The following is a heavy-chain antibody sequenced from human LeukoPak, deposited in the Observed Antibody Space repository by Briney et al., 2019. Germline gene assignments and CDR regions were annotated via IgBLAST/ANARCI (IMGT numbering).Heavy chain of an antibody. CDR3: ARGQWLAHAFDI. CDR2: ISSSSTTI. D-gene: IGHD6-19*01. Sequence: GSLRLSCAASGFTFSSYEMNWVRQAPGKWLEWISYISSSSTTIHYADSVKGRFTISRDNAKNSLYLQMNSLRAEDTAVYYCARGQWLAHAFDIWGQGTMVTVSS. CDR1: GFTFSSYE. V-gene: IGHV3-48*01. J-gene: IGHJ3*02.